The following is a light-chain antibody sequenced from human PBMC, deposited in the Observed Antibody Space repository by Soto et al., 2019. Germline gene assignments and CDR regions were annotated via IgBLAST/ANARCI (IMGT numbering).Light chain of an antibody. J-gene: IGKJ1*01. CDR3: QQYGSSPWT. V-gene: IGKV3-20*01. Sequence: EIVLTQSPGTLSLSPGERATLSCRASQRVGSRYLAWYQQKPGQAPRLLMYGASSRATGVPDRFSGRGSGTDFTLTIHRLEPEDFAVYYCQQYGSSPWTFGQGTKVDIK. CDR2: GAS. CDR1: QRVGSRY.